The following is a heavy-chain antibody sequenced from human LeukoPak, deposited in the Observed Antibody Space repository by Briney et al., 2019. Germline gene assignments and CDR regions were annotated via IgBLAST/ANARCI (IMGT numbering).Heavy chain of an antibody. D-gene: IGHD6-19*01. V-gene: IGHV3-23*01. CDR2: VSGGAEAT. J-gene: IGHJ4*02. CDR1: GFSFSDYA. Sequence: GGSLRLSCAASGFSFSDYAMTWVRQAPGKGLEWVSPVSGGAEATYYADSVKGRFAISRDNSKSALYLQMNSLRAEDTAIYYCAKDTPLTAYTSGWSNNCFDYWGQGTLVTVSS. CDR3: AKDTPLTAYTSGWSNNCFDY.